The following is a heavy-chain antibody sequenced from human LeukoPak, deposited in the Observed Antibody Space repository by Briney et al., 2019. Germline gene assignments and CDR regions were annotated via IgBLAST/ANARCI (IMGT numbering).Heavy chain of an antibody. J-gene: IGHJ6*03. D-gene: IGHD2-2*02. CDR1: GFTFSSYA. Sequence: GGSLRLSCAASGFTFSSYAMHWVRQAPGKGMEYVSAISSNGGSTYYANSVKGRFTISRGNSKNTLYLQMGSLRAEDMAVYYCARDCSSTSCYTRGYYYYYMDVWGKGTTVTVSS. CDR3: ARDCSSTSCYTRGYYYYYMDV. V-gene: IGHV3-64*01. CDR2: ISSNGGST.